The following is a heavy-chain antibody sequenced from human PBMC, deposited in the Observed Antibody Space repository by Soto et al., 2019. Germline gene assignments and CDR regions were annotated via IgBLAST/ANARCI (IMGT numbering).Heavy chain of an antibody. V-gene: IGHV1-69*02. D-gene: IGHD3-10*01. Sequence: HVQLVQSGAEVKRPGSSVKVSCKASGDTFSFYSINWVRQAPGLGLEWMGRVNPILSLSNYAQRFQGRVTMTADKSTSTAYMVISSLRSEDTAFYYCATSYGSGYRAFDYWGQGAQVIVSS. CDR1: GDTFSFYS. CDR3: ATSYGSGYRAFDY. J-gene: IGHJ4*02. CDR2: VNPILSLS.